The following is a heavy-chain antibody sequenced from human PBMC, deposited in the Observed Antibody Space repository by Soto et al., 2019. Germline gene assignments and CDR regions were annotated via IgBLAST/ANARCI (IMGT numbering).Heavy chain of an antibody. CDR1: RFTFSSYA. D-gene: IGHD3-22*01. J-gene: IGHJ6*02. CDR2: ISYDGSDK. CDR3: ARPPGDSSGYYNYYYGMDV. V-gene: IGHV3-30-3*01. Sequence: QVRLVESGGGVVQPGRSLRLSCAASRFTFSSYAMHWVRQAPGKGLEWVAVISYDGSDKYYADSVKGRFTISRDNSKNTLYLQMNSLRAEDTAVYYCARPPGDSSGYYNYYYGMDVWGQGTTVTVSS.